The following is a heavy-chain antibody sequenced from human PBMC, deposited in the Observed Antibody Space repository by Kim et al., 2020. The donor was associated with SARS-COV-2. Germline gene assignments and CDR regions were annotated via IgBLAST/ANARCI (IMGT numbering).Heavy chain of an antibody. J-gene: IGHJ3*02. D-gene: IGHD1-26*01. Sequence: NNHPSLKDRVTISLDTSKSQFALKLSYVTAADTAVYYCARVTSGSYAAFDIWGQGTIVTVSS. V-gene: IGHV4-59*01. CDR3: ARVTSGSYAAFDI.